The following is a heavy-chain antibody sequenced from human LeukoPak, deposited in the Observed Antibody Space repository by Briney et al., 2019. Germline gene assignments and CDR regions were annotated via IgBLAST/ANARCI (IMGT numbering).Heavy chain of an antibody. V-gene: IGHV1-18*01. CDR1: GYTFNNYA. CDR2: IRTDNGRT. CDR3: ARDLLEESDAFGPLQY. D-gene: IGHD1-1*01. Sequence: ASVKVSCKASGYTFNNYAINWVRQAPGQGLEWRGWIRTDNGRTNYAQKFQGRLTITTDTSTSTAYMELRSLISDDAAVYFCARDLLEESDAFGPLQYWGRGTLVTVSS. J-gene: IGHJ1*01.